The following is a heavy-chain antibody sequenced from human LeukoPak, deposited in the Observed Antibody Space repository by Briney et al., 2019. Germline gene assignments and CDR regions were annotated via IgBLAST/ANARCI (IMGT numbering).Heavy chain of an antibody. CDR1: GFTFDDYA. D-gene: IGHD3-22*01. V-gene: IGHV3-9*01. CDR3: AKDSSGYSEYFQH. J-gene: IGHJ1*01. CDR2: ISWNSGSI. Sequence: GGSLRLSCAASGFTFDDYAMHWVRQAPGKGLEWVSGISWNSGSIGYADSVKGRFTISRDNAKNSLYLQMNSLRAGDTALYYCAKDSSGYSEYFQHWGQGTLVTVSS.